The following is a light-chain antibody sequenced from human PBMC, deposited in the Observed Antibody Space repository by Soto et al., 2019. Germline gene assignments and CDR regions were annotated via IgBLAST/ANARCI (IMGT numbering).Light chain of an antibody. Sequence: EIVLTQSPGSLSLSPGDRATLSCRTSQSVNSNSLSWYHQKPGQAPRILLSDTSIRATGIPDRFSGSGSGTNFTLTIISLEPEDFSVYYCQQYGTSSPLTFGGGTKVEIK. J-gene: IGKJ4*01. V-gene: IGKV3-20*01. CDR1: QSVNSNS. CDR2: DTS. CDR3: QQYGTSSPLT.